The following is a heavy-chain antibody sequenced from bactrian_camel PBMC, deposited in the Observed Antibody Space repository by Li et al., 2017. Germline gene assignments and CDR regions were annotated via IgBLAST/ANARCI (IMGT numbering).Heavy chain of an antibody. CDR3: AAPFFCTPVAARLGDNY. CDR2: TDSDGLT. D-gene: IGHD6*01. J-gene: IGHJ4*01. Sequence: VQLVESGGGSVQAGGSLRLSCAASGDISGGYCMGWFRQAPGKEREAVATTDSDGLTLYADSVKGRFTISLDNAKNTLYLQMNSLKPEDTAMYYCAAPFFCTPVAARLGDNYWGQGTQVTVS. V-gene: IGHV3S55*01. CDR1: GDISGGYC.